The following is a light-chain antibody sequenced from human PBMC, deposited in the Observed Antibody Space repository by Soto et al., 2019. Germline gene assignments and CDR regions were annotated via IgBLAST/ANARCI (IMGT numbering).Light chain of an antibody. J-gene: IGKJ2*01. V-gene: IGKV1-5*03. CDR3: QQYDSDPT. CDR2: KAS. CDR1: QSISSW. Sequence: DIQMTQSPSTLSASVGDRVTITCRASQSISSWLAWYQQKSGKAPKLLIYKASNLESGVPSRFSGSGSGTDFTITISSLQPDDFATYYCQQYDSDPTFGQGTKLEI.